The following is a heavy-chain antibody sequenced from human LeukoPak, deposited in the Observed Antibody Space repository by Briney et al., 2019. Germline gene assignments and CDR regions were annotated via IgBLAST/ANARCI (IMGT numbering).Heavy chain of an antibody. D-gene: IGHD3-22*01. CDR1: GFTFSNYG. CDR2: ISYDGSNK. V-gene: IGHV3-30*18. Sequence: GSLRLSCAASGFTFSNYGMHWVRQAPGKGLEWVAIISYDGSNKYYVDSVKGRFTISRDNSKNTLYLQMDSLRAEDTAVYYCAKDSSGYSPFDQWGQGTLVTASS. J-gene: IGHJ4*02. CDR3: AKDSSGYSPFDQ.